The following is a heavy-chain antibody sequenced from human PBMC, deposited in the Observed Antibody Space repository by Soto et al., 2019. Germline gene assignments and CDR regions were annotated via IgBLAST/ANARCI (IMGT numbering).Heavy chain of an antibody. CDR3: ARRYAVTTNHYFDY. D-gene: IGHD5-12*01. CDR2: IYYSGST. CDR1: GDSISTSGFY. V-gene: IGHV4-39*01. J-gene: IGHJ4*02. Sequence: QLQLQESGPGLVKPSETLSLTCTVSGDSISTSGFYWGWIRQPPGKGLEWIGSIYYSGSTFYNPSLESRVTISRDTSKNQFSLSLSSVTAADTAIYYCARRYAVTTNHYFDYWGQGTLVTVSS.